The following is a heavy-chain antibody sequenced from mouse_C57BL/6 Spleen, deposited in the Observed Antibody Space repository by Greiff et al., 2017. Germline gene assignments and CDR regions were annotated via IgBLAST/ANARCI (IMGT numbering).Heavy chain of an antibody. J-gene: IGHJ3*01. D-gene: IGHD1-1*01. Sequence: VQLQQPGTELVKPGASGYTFTSYWMHWVKQRPGQGLEWIGNINPSNGGTNYNEKFKSKATLTVDKSSSTAYMQLSSLTSEDSAVYYCARGGGSSYGFADWGQGNLVTVSA. CDR2: INPSNGGT. V-gene: IGHV1-53*01. CDR1: GYTFTSYW. CDR3: ARGGGSSYGFAD.